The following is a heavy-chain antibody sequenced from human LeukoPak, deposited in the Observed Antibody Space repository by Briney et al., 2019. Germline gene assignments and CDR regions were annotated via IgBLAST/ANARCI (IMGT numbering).Heavy chain of an antibody. V-gene: IGHV3-23*01. CDR3: AKEKIAGWYYFDY. D-gene: IGHD6-19*01. Sequence: PGGSLRLSCTASGFTFSSYAMSWVRQAPGMGLEWVSGISGSGGNIYYPDSVKGRFTISRDNSKSTLFLQMNSLSDEDTAIYYCAKEKIAGWYYFDYWGQGTLVTVSS. CDR2: ISGSGGNI. CDR1: GFTFSSYA. J-gene: IGHJ4*02.